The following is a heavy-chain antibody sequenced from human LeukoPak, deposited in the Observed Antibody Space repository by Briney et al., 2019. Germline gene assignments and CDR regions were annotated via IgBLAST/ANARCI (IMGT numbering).Heavy chain of an antibody. J-gene: IGHJ3*02. CDR1: GFTFSSYD. D-gene: IGHD6-13*01. Sequence: TGGSLRLSCAASGFTFSSYDMHWVRQATGEGVGWVSAIGTAGDTYYPGSVKGRFTISRENAKNSLYLQMNSLRAGDTAVYYCARAAAGTLAFDIWGQGTMVTVSS. CDR2: IGTAGDT. CDR3: ARAAAGTLAFDI. V-gene: IGHV3-13*01.